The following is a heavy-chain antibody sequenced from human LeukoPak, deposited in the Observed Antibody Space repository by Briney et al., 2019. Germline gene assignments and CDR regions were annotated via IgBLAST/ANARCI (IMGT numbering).Heavy chain of an antibody. CDR2: ISYDGSDK. CDR3: AKQRVGTSWSPDY. Sequence: GGSLRLSCAASGFTFSSYGMHWVRQVPGKGLEWVVVISYDGSDKYYADSVKGRFTISRDNSKNTLYLQMNSLRPEDTAVYYCAKQRVGTSWSPDYWGQGTLVTVSS. V-gene: IGHV3-30*18. J-gene: IGHJ4*02. CDR1: GFTFSSYG. D-gene: IGHD1-26*01.